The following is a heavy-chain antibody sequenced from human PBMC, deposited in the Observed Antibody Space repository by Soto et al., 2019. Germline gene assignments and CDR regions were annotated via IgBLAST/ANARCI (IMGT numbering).Heavy chain of an antibody. J-gene: IGHJ4*02. V-gene: IGHV1-2*04. D-gene: IGHD6-19*01. Sequence: ASVRVSCKASGYIFTGYYIHWVRQAPGQGLEWMGWINPNNGATHYAQRFQGWVTMTRDTSISTTSMELSRLISNDTAVYFCAKAAGYSSEWYIDYWGQGTLVTVSS. CDR2: INPNNGAT. CDR1: GYIFTGYY. CDR3: AKAAGYSSEWYIDY.